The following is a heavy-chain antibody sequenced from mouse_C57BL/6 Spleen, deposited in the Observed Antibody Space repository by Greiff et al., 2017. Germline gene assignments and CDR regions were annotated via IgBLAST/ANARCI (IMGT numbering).Heavy chain of an antibody. CDR3: AREGEYYYGSSSSLDY. CDR1: GYTFTSYG. Sequence: VQLQQSGAELARPGASVKLSCKASGYTFTSYGISWVKQRTGQGLEWIGEIYPRSGNTYYNEKFKGKATLTADKSSSTAYMELRSLTSEDSAVYFCAREGEYYYGSSSSLDYWGQGTTLTVSS. V-gene: IGHV1-81*01. J-gene: IGHJ2*01. CDR2: IYPRSGNT. D-gene: IGHD1-1*01.